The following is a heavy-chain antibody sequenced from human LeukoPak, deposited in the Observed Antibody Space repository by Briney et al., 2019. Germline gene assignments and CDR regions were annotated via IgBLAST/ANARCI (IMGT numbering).Heavy chain of an antibody. D-gene: IGHD3-22*01. CDR1: GGSVSTNSDD. CDR3: ARGRYYEESRGYRHNCFDP. V-gene: IGHV4-61*01. J-gene: IGHJ5*02. Sequence: APETPSVTRTGYGGSVSTNSDDWNWIRQPPGKGLEWIGYIDHGGSTNYNPSLKSRVTISGATSKNKFFLNLSSVTAADKAMYYGARGRYYEESRGYRHNCFDPWGNRVIVTVSS. CDR2: IDHGGST.